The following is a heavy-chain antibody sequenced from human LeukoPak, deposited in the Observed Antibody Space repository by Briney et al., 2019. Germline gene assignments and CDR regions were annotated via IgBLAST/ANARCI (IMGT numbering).Heavy chain of an antibody. CDR3: AREYYDSSGYFDY. D-gene: IGHD3-22*01. Sequence: SQTLSLTCTVSGGSISSGSYYWSWIRQPAGKGLEWIGRIYTSGSTNYNPSLKSRVTTSVDTSKNQFSLKLSSVTAADTAVYYCAREYYDSSGYFDYWGQGTLVTVSS. CDR1: GGSISSGSYY. J-gene: IGHJ4*02. CDR2: IYTSGST. V-gene: IGHV4-61*02.